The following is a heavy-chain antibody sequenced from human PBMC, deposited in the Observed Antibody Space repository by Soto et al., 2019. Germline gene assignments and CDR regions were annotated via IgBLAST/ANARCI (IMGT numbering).Heavy chain of an antibody. V-gene: IGHV4-34*01. CDR3: AKWSGYAEYYYYGMDV. D-gene: IGHD3-3*01. CDR1: GGSFSGYY. J-gene: IGHJ6*02. Sequence: SETLSLTCAVYGGSFSGYYWSWIRQPPGKGLEWIGEINHSGSTNYNPSLKSRVTISVDTSKNQFSLKLSSVTAADTAVYYCAKWSGYAEYYYYGMDVWGQGTTVTVSS. CDR2: INHSGST.